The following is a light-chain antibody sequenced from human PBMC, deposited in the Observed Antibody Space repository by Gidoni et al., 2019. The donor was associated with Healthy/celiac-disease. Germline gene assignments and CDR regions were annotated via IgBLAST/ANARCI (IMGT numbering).Light chain of an antibody. CDR2: AAS. Sequence: DIQMTQAPSSLAASVGDRVTITCRASPSISSYLNWYQQKPGKAPKLLIYAASSLQSGVPSRFSGSGSGTDFTLTISSLQPEDFATYYCQQSYSTPGALTFGGGTKVEIK. V-gene: IGKV1-39*01. J-gene: IGKJ4*01. CDR1: PSISSY. CDR3: QQSYSTPGALT.